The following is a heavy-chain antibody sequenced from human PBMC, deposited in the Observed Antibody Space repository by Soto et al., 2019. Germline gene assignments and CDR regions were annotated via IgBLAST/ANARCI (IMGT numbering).Heavy chain of an antibody. CDR3: ARNSRGLGYQDGMDV. J-gene: IGHJ6*02. D-gene: IGHD3-16*01. CDR1: GFTFNSYN. Sequence: QEQLVESGGDVVQPGRSLRLSCAAAGFTFNSYNMHWVRQAPGKGPEWVAVISYNGDNQYYLDSVKARFTISRDNPNKKLYLEMNSLRPEDTAVYFCARNSRGLGYQDGMDVWGQGTTVIVSS. CDR2: ISYNGDNQ. V-gene: IGHV3-30*03.